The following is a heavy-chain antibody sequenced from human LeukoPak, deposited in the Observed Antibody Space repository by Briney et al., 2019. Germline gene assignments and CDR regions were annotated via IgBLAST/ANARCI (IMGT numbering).Heavy chain of an antibody. Sequence: PGRSLRLSCAASGFTFSSYAMHWVRQAPGKGLEWVAVISYDGSNKYYADSVKGRFTISRDNSKNTLYLQMNSLRAEDTAVYYCARELQQSVHFYYYYYYGMDVWGQGTTVTVSS. V-gene: IGHV3-30-3*01. CDR3: ARELQQSVHFYYYYYYGMDV. J-gene: IGHJ6*02. D-gene: IGHD4-11*01. CDR1: GFTFSSYA. CDR2: ISYDGSNK.